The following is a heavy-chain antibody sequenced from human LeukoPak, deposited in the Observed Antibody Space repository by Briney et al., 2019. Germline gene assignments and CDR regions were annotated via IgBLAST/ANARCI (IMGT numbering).Heavy chain of an antibody. Sequence: GGSLRLSCAASGFTFSSYSMNWVRQAPGKGLEWVSSISRSSSYIYYADSVKGRFTISRDNAKNSLYLQMNSLRAEDTAVYYCARVQALNWFDPWGQGTLVTVSS. CDR3: ARVQALNWFDP. CDR1: GFTFSSYS. D-gene: IGHD4-11*01. J-gene: IGHJ5*02. V-gene: IGHV3-21*01. CDR2: ISRSSSYI.